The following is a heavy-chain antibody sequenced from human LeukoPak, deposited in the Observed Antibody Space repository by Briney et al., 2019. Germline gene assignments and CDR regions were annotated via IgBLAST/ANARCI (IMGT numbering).Heavy chain of an antibody. D-gene: IGHD2-15*01. Sequence: SETLSLTCTVSGGSISSGGYYWSWIRQYPGKGLEWIGYIYYSGSTYYNPSLKSRVTISVDTSKNQFSLKLSSVTAADTAVYYCARVSFGYSSDYWGQGTLVTVSS. CDR1: GGSISSGGYY. J-gene: IGHJ4*02. CDR2: IYYSGST. V-gene: IGHV4-31*03. CDR3: ARVSFGYSSDY.